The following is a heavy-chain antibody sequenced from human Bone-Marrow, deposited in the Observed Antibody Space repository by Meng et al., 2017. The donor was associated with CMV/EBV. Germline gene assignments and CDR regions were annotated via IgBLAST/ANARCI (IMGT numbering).Heavy chain of an antibody. J-gene: IGHJ4*01. CDR2: IRSKPYGGTT. CDR3: SRDRLDFWSGYLEVDY. V-gene: IGHV3-49*04. CDR1: GFTFGDYA. D-gene: IGHD3-3*01. Sequence: GESLKISCTASGFTFGDYAMNWVRQAPGKGLEWVGFIRSKPYGGTTEYAASVKGRFTISRDDSKSIAYLQMNSLKTEDTAVYYCSRDRLDFWSGYLEVDYWGHGTRVTVSS.